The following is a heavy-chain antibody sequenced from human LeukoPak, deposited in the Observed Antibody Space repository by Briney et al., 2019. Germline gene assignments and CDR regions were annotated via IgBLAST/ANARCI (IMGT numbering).Heavy chain of an antibody. J-gene: IGHJ6*02. V-gene: IGHV3-30*18. CDR1: GFTFSTYS. CDR3: AKNSVDMDYYGMDV. Sequence: PGRSLRLSCAVSGFTFSTYSMHWVRQAPGKGLEWVAVISYDGSNKYYAESVKGRLTISRDNSKNTLYLQMNSLRAEDTAVYYCAKNSVDMDYYGMDVWGQGTTVTVSS. D-gene: IGHD5-12*01. CDR2: ISYDGSNK.